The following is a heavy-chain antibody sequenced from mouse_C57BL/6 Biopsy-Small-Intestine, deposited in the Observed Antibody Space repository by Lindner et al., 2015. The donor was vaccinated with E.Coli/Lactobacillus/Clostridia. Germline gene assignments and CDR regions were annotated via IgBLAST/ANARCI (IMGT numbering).Heavy chain of an antibody. D-gene: IGHD2-5*01. Sequence: VQLQESGGGLVQPGGSLSLSCAASGFTFTDYYMSWVRQPPGKALEWLGFIRNKANGYTTEYSASVKGRFTISRDNSQSILYLQMNALRAEDSATYYCARSIVTFDYWGQGTTLTVSS. V-gene: IGHV7-3*01. J-gene: IGHJ2*01. CDR3: ARSIVTFDY. CDR2: IRNKANGYTT. CDR1: GFTFTDYY.